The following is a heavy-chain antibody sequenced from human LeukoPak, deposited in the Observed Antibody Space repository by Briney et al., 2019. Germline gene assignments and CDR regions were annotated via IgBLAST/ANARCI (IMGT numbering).Heavy chain of an antibody. J-gene: IGHJ4*02. CDR1: GFTVSSNH. CDR2: IYSDGST. D-gene: IGHD4-17*01. Sequence: GGSLRLSCAASGFTVSSNHMTWVRQAPGKGLEWVSLIYSDGSTYYADSVKGRFTISRDNSKNTLYLQMNSLRAEDTAVYYCAKDPLTVTYYFDSWGQGTLVTVSS. V-gene: IGHV3-66*01. CDR3: AKDPLTVTYYFDS.